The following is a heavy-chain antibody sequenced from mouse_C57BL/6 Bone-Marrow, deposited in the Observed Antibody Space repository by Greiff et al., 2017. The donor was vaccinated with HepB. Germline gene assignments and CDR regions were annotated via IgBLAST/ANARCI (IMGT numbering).Heavy chain of an antibody. CDR2: IYPGNGDT. D-gene: IGHD1-1*01. CDR3: ARIYYYGRDYAMDY. V-gene: IGHV1-12*01. Sequence: QVQLQQSGAELVRPGASVKMSCKASGYTFTSYNMHWVKQTPRQGLEWIGAIYPGNGDTSYNQKFKGKATLTVDTSSSTAYMQLSSLTSEDSAVYYCARIYYYGRDYAMDYWGQGTSVTVSS. CDR1: GYTFTSYN. J-gene: IGHJ4*01.